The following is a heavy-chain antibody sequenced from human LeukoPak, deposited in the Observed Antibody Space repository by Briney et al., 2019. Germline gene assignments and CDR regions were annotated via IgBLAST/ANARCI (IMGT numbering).Heavy chain of an antibody. J-gene: IGHJ3*01. CDR2: MSGYNGKI. D-gene: IGHD2-2*01. Sequence: ASVKVSCKASGHTVVSYGISWVRQAPGQGLEGIGWMSGYNGKINYAQKFQGRVTMTTDTSTSTAYLELRSLTSEDTAVYYCARRFCSSVSCYDDDAFDVWGQGTLVTVSS. CDR1: GHTVVSYG. CDR3: ARRFCSSVSCYDDDAFDV. V-gene: IGHV1-18*01.